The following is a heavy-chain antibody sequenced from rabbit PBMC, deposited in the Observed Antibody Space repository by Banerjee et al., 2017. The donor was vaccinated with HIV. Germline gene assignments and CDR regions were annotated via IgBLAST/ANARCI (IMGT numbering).Heavy chain of an antibody. V-gene: IGHV1S40*01. Sequence: QSLEESGGDLVKPGASLTLTCTASGFSFSSSYYMCWVRQAPGKGLEWIACIYAGSSGSTYYASWAKGRFTISKTSSTTVTLQMTSLTAADTATYFCARGDGNSSDLWGPGTLVTVS. CDR1: GFSFSSSYY. CDR3: ARGDGNSSDL. CDR2: IYAGSSGST. J-gene: IGHJ6*01. D-gene: IGHD8-1*01.